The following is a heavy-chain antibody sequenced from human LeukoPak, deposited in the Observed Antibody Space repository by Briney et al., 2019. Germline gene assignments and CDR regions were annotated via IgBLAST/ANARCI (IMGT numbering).Heavy chain of an antibody. CDR2: IYYSGST. J-gene: IGHJ4*01. CDR1: GVSISSSYYY. V-gene: IGHV4-39*01. D-gene: IGHD1-26*01. Sequence: SETLSPTCIVSGVSISSSYYYWGWIRQPPGKGLEWIGSIYYSGSTYYNSSLKSRVTISIDTSKNQVSLNLTSMTAADTAVYYCAKSGGYGLIDYWGQGTLVTVSS. CDR3: AKSGGYGLIDY.